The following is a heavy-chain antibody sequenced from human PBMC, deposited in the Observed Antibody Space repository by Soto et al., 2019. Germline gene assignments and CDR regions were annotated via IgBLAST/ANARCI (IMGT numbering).Heavy chain of an antibody. Sequence: ETLSLTCTVSGGSISSYYWTWIRQPPGKGLEWIGYIYYSGSTNYNPSLKSRVTISVATSKTQFSLKLSSVTAADTAVYYCXRXXXYYHXMDVWGKGTTVTVSS. D-gene: IGHD1-20*01. CDR2: IYYSGST. CDR1: GGSISSYY. V-gene: IGHV4-59*08. CDR3: XRXXXYYHXMDV. J-gene: IGHJ6*03.